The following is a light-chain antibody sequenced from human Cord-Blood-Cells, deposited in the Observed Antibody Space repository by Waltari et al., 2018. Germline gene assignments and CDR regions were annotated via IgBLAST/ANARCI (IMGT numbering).Light chain of an antibody. J-gene: IGKJ2*01. CDR2: LGS. CDR3: MQALQTPYT. V-gene: IGKV2-28*01. Sequence: DIVMTQSPLSLPVTPGEPASISCRSSQSLLHSNGYNYLDWYLQKPGQSPQLLIYLGSNRASGVPDRFSVSGSGTDFTLKISRVEAEDVGVYYCMQALQTPYTCGQGTKLEIK. CDR1: QSLLHSNGYNY.